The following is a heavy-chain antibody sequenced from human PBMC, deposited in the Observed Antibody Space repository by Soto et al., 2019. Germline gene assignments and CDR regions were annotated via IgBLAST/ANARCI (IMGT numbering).Heavy chain of an antibody. CDR3: ARHGSDFWSGTNDYYYMDV. V-gene: IGHV5-51*01. Sequence: EVQLVQSGAEVKKPGESLKISCKGSGYSFTSYWIGWVRQMPGKGLEWMGIIYPGDSDTRYSPSFQGQVTISADKSISTAYLQWSSLKASDTAMYYCARHGSDFWSGTNDYYYMDVWGKGTTVTVSS. CDR2: IYPGDSDT. D-gene: IGHD3-3*01. CDR1: GYSFTSYW. J-gene: IGHJ6*03.